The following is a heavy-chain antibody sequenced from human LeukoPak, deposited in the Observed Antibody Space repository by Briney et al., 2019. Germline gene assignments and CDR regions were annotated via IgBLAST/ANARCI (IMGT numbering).Heavy chain of an antibody. CDR1: GFTFSSYG. CDR3: AKGGNWVLEIPAYFDY. D-gene: IGHD4/OR15-4a*01. CDR2: ISGSGGST. J-gene: IGHJ4*02. V-gene: IGHV3-23*01. Sequence: PGGSLRLSCAASGFTFSSYGMSWVRQAPGKGLEWVSAISGSGGSTYYADSVKGRFTISRDNSKNTLYLQMNSLRAEDTAVYYCAKGGNWVLEIPAYFDYWGQGTLVTVSS.